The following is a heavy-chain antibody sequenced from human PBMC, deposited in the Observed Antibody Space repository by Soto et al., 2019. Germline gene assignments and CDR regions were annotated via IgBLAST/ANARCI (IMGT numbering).Heavy chain of an antibody. CDR2: ISTYDDKT. Sequence: QVQLVQSGAEVKTRGASVKVSCRASGYSFRTHGISWVRQAPGQGLEWMGWISTYDDKTKFAQKLQGRITMTTDTATSTTYMELRSLRSDDTAVYFCARDLGYCNSSGCFRNWFDPWGQGTLVTVSS. CDR3: ARDLGYCNSSGCFRNWFDP. D-gene: IGHD2-15*01. V-gene: IGHV1-18*01. CDR1: GYSFRTHG. J-gene: IGHJ5*02.